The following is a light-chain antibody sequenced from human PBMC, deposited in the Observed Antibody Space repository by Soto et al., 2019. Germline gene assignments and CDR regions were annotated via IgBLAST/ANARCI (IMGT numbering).Light chain of an antibody. V-gene: IGLV2-8*01. J-gene: IGLJ2*01. CDR3: SSYAGSNNLV. CDR1: SSDVGGYNY. CDR2: EVS. Sequence: QSALTQPPSASGSPGQSVTISCTGTSSDVGGYNYVSWYQQYPGKVPKLMIYEVSKRPSGVPDRFSGSKSGNTASLTVSGLQAEDEADYYCSSYAGSNNLVFGGGTQLTVL.